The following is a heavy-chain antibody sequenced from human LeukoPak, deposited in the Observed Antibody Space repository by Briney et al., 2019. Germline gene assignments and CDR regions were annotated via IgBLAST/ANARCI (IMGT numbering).Heavy chain of an antibody. Sequence: ASVKVSCKASGYTFTDYTIHWVRQAPGQRLEWMGWINSAYSNTKYPQKFQGRVTITSDTSASTAYMEVRSLASEDTAIYYCARDSYMAAADTWFDPWGQGTLVTVSS. CDR1: GYTFTDYT. V-gene: IGHV1-3*01. D-gene: IGHD6-13*01. J-gene: IGHJ5*02. CDR2: INSAYSNT. CDR3: ARDSYMAAADTWFDP.